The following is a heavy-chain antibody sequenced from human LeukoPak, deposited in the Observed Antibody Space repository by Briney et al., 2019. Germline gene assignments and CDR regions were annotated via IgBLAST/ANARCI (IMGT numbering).Heavy chain of an antibody. V-gene: IGHV1-24*01. CDR1: GYTLTELS. J-gene: IGHJ3*02. Sequence: VASVKVSCKVSGYTLTELSMHWVRQAPGKGREWMGGFDPEDGETIYAQKFQGRVTMTEDTSTDTAYMELSSLRSEDTAVYYCATDTYSSSWTHAFDIWGQGTMVTVSS. CDR2: FDPEDGET. D-gene: IGHD6-13*01. CDR3: ATDTYSSSWTHAFDI.